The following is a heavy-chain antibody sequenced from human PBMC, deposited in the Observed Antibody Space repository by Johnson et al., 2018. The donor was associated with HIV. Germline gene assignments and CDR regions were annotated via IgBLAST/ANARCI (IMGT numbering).Heavy chain of an antibody. D-gene: IGHD6-13*01. J-gene: IGHJ3*02. CDR2: IKSKTDGGTT. Sequence: VQLVESGGGLVKPGGSLRLSCAASGFTFSNAWMSWVRQAPGKGLERVGRIKSKTDGGTTDYAAPVKGRFSISRDDSKNILYLEMNSLKTGVKAVYYCTTTAFIKAAGGTRPLDIWGQGTMVTVSS. V-gene: IGHV3-15*01. CDR3: TTTAFIKAAGGTRPLDI. CDR1: GFTFSNAW.